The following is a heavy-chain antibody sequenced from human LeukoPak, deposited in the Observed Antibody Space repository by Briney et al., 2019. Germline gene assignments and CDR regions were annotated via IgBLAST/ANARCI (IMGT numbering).Heavy chain of an antibody. CDR1: GFTFSIYA. V-gene: IGHV3-23*01. CDR2: ITSSGDGT. J-gene: IGHJ4*02. Sequence: GGSLRLSCAASGFTFSIYAMSWVRQAPGKGPQWVSSITSSGDGTYYADSVKGRFTISRDNSENMLYLQMNSLRVEDTAVYFCAKDRPNYYGSNGHYYRRDGDYWGQGTLVTVSS. CDR3: AKDRPNYYGSNGHYYRRDGDY. D-gene: IGHD3-22*01.